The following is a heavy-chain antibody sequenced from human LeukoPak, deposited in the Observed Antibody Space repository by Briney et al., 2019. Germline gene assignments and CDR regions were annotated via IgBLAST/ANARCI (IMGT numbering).Heavy chain of an antibody. J-gene: IGHJ5*02. Sequence: ASVKVSCKVSGDTLTELSMHWVRQAPGKGLEWVGGFDPEDGETSYAQKFQGRVTMTEDTSTDTAYMELSRLRSEDTAVYYCATAHQGPRGYSYGWYNWFDPWGQGTLVTVSS. D-gene: IGHD5-18*01. V-gene: IGHV1-24*01. CDR3: ATAHQGPRGYSYGWYNWFDP. CDR1: GDTLTELS. CDR2: FDPEDGET.